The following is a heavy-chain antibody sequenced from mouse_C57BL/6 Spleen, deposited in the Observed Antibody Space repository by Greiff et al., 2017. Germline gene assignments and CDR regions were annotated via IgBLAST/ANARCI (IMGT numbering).Heavy chain of an antibody. J-gene: IGHJ2*01. CDR1: GYTFTSYW. Sequence: QVQLKQPGAELVKPGASVKLSCKASGYTFTSYWMQWVKQRPGQGLEWIGEIDPSDSYTNYNQKFKGKATLTVDTSSSTAYMQLSSLTSEDSAVYYCARGGGSYSYFDYWGQGTTLTVSS. CDR3: ARGGGSYSYFDY. CDR2: IDPSDSYT. V-gene: IGHV1-50*01. D-gene: IGHD1-1*02.